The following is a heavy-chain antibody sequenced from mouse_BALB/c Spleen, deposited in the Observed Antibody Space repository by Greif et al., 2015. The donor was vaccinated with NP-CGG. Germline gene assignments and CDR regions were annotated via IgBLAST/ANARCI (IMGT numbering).Heavy chain of an antibody. J-gene: IGHJ1*01. D-gene: IGHD2-1*01. V-gene: IGHV7-3*02. CDR3: ARGYPLYGNYVGRYWYFDV. CDR2: IRNKANGYTT. CDR1: GFTFTDYY. Sequence: EVKLMESGGGLVQPGGSLRLSCATSGFTFTDYYMSWVRQPPGKALEWLGFIRNKANGYTTEYSASVKGRFTISRDNSQSILYLQMNTLRAEDSATYYCARGYPLYGNYVGRYWYFDVWGAGTTVTVSS.